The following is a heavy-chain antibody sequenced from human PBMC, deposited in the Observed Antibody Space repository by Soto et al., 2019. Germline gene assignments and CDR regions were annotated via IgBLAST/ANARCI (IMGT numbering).Heavy chain of an antibody. D-gene: IGHD3-22*01. CDR3: ARGLINYYDRSGLHY. J-gene: IGHJ4*02. CDR1: GFTFSNYE. CDR2: ISYSGSTI. Sequence: EVQLVESGGGLVQPGGSLRLSCAASGFTFSNYEMNWVRQAPGKGLEWVSYISYSGSTIYYADSVKGRFTISRDNSKNSLYLQMNSLRAEDTAVYYCARGLINYYDRSGLHYWGQGTLVTVSS. V-gene: IGHV3-48*03.